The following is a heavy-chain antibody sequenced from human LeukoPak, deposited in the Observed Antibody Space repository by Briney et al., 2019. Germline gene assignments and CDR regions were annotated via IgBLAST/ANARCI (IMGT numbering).Heavy chain of an antibody. CDR1: GFTFSSYA. V-gene: IGHV3-64D*09. CDR3: VITSATGPLDY. CDR2: ISGNGGNT. Sequence: GGSLRLSCSASGFTFSSYAMHWVRQAPGKGLEYVSAISGNGGNTYYADSLKGRFTISRDNSKNTLYLQMSSLRVEDTAVYYCVITSATGPLDYWGQGTLVTVSS. D-gene: IGHD6-6*01. J-gene: IGHJ4*02.